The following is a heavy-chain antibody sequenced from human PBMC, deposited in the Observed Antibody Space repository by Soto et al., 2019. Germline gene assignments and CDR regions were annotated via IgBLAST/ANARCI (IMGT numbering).Heavy chain of an antibody. V-gene: IGHV3-23*01. Sequence: EVQLLESGGGLVQPGGSLRLSCVASGFTFSYYTMSWVRQAPGKGLEWVSGISNSGDTIYYADSVKGRFTISRDNFKHTLYLQMNSLRADDTAVYDCADPVPAPTHYDYYVMDVWGQGTTVTVSS. J-gene: IGHJ6*02. CDR3: ADPVPAPTHYDYYVMDV. CDR2: ISNSGDTI. D-gene: IGHD2-2*01. CDR1: GFTFSYYT.